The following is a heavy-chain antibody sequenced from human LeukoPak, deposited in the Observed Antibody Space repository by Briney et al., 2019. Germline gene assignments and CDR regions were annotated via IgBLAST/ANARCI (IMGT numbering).Heavy chain of an antibody. Sequence: GGSLRLSCAASGFTFSSYSMNWVRQAPGKGLEWASYISSSSSTIYYADSVKGRFTISRDNAKNSLYLQMNSLRAEDTAVYYCAKFPSGSYWPLFDYWGQGTLVTVSS. J-gene: IGHJ4*02. D-gene: IGHD1-26*01. CDR1: GFTFSSYS. CDR2: ISSSSSTI. CDR3: AKFPSGSYWPLFDY. V-gene: IGHV3-48*01.